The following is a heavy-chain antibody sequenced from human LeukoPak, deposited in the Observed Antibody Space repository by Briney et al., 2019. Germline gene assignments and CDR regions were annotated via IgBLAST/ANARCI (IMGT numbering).Heavy chain of an antibody. Sequence: GGSLRLSCAASGFAFSNYAVSWVRQAPGKGLEWVGRIKSKTDGGTTDYAAPVKGRFTISRDDSKNTLYLQMNSLTTEDTAVYFCAHRDTTMVRVDYWGQGTLVTVSS. CDR2: IKSKTDGGTT. V-gene: IGHV3-15*01. J-gene: IGHJ4*02. CDR3: AHRDTTMVRVDY. D-gene: IGHD5-18*01. CDR1: GFAFSNYA.